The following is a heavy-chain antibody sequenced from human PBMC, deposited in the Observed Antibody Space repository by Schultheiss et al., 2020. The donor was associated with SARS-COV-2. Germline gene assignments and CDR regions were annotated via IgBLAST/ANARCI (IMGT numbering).Heavy chain of an antibody. CDR2: ISGSGGST. CDR3: AREVEGVVVPAALDAFDI. D-gene: IGHD2-2*01. V-gene: IGHV3-23*01. CDR1: GFTFSDYY. J-gene: IGHJ3*02. Sequence: GGSLRLSCAASGFTFSDYYMSWIRQAPGKGLEWVSAISGSGGSTYYADSVKGRFTISRDNSKNTLYLQMNSLRAEDTAVYYCAREVEGVVVPAALDAFDIWGQGTMVTVSS.